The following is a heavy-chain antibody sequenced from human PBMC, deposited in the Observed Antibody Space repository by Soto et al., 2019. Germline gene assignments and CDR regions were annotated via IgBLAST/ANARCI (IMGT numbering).Heavy chain of an antibody. Sequence: QVQLVESGGGVVEPGRSLRLSCAASGFTFSSYGMHWVRQAPGKGLEWVAVISYDGSNKYYADSVKGRFTISRDNSKNKLYLQMNSLRAEDTAVYYCAKGLRGYSSGWGPFDYWGQGTLVTVSS. D-gene: IGHD6-19*01. CDR1: GFTFSSYG. J-gene: IGHJ4*02. V-gene: IGHV3-30*18. CDR3: AKGLRGYSSGWGPFDY. CDR2: ISYDGSNK.